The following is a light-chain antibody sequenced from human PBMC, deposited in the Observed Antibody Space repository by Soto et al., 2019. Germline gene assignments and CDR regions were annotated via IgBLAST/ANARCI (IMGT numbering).Light chain of an antibody. CDR3: SSYTAASTLV. CDR2: DVS. CDR1: SSDIGAYNY. V-gene: IGLV2-14*01. Sequence: QSALTQPASVSGSPGQSITISCTGSSSDIGAYNYVSWYQQHPGKAPKLMIYDVSDRPSGGSNRFSGSKSGNTASLTISGLQAEDGGDYYCSSYTAASTLVFGGGTKVTVL. J-gene: IGLJ2*01.